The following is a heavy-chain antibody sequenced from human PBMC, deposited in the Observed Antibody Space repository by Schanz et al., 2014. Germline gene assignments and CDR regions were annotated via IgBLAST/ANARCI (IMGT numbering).Heavy chain of an antibody. CDR3: ARGASRDYFAMDV. J-gene: IGHJ6*02. CDR2: VSRDGSET. V-gene: IGHV3-74*01. Sequence: EVQLVTSGGDLVQPGGSLRLSCAASGFTFNTSWFHWVRQPPGKGLLWVSRVSRDGSETTYVDSVRGRFTISRDTAKNTVFLQMNNLRAEYTAVYYCARGASRDYFAMDVWGQGTTVTVSS. CDR1: GFTFNTSW.